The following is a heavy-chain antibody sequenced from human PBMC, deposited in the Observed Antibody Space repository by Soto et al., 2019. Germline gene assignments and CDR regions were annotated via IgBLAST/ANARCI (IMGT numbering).Heavy chain of an antibody. J-gene: IGHJ4*02. Sequence: SWALALTCAFYGGSFSGYDWSWIRQPPGKGLEWIGDIHHRGSTHYNPSLKSRVPTSVDRSKNTLYLQMSNLRAEDTALYYCVKEGYMRSDWYGQFDYWGQGALVTVSS. CDR2: IHHRGST. CDR3: VKEGYMRSDWYGQFDY. CDR1: GGSFSGYD. D-gene: IGHD6-19*01. V-gene: IGHV4-34*01.